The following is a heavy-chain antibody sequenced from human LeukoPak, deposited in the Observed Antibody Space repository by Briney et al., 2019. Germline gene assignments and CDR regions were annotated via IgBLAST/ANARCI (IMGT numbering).Heavy chain of an antibody. CDR3: AKDFRNCGGGCVRGSPDY. V-gene: IGHV3-23*01. J-gene: IGHJ4*02. D-gene: IGHD2-21*02. Sequence: GGSLTLSCAASGFTFSSYAMSWVRQPPGKGLEWVSAISSSGGNTYYADSVQGRFTISRYNSKNTLYLQMNSLRAEDTAVYYCAKDFRNCGGGCVRGSPDYWGQGTLVTVSS. CDR1: GFTFSSYA. CDR2: ISSSGGNT.